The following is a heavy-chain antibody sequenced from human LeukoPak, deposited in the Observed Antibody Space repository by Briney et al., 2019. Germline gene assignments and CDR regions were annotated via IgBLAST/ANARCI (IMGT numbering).Heavy chain of an antibody. V-gene: IGHV1-2*02. J-gene: IGHJ3*02. Sequence: ASVKVSCKASGYTFTGYYTHWVRQAPGQGLEWMGWINPNSGGTNYAQKFQGRVTMTRDTSISTAYMELSSLRSDDTAVYYCATDYYDSSGYRPGGAFDIWGQGTMVTVSS. CDR3: ATDYYDSSGYRPGGAFDI. CDR1: GYTFTGYY. D-gene: IGHD3-22*01. CDR2: INPNSGGT.